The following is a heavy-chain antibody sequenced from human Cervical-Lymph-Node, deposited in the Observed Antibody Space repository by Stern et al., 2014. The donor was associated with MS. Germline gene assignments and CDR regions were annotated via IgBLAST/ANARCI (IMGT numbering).Heavy chain of an antibody. J-gene: IGHJ6*02. CDR1: GFTFSSYW. D-gene: IGHD6-13*01. Sequence: EVQLVESGGGLVQPGGSLRLSCAASGFTFSSYWMSLVRQAPGKGLEWVANIKQDGSEKYYVDSVKGRFTISRDNAKNSLYLQMNSLRAEDTAVYYCARDTGLIAALGMDVWGQGTTVTVSS. CDR3: ARDTGLIAALGMDV. V-gene: IGHV3-7*01. CDR2: IKQDGSEK.